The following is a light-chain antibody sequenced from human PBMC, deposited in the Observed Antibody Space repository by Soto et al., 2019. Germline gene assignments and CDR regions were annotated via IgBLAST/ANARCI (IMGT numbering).Light chain of an antibody. CDR2: TSS. CDR1: QSISTH. CDR3: QQSYSTPYT. Sequence: DIQMTQSPSSLSAAVGDRVTISCRASQSISTHLNWYQQKPGKAPDLLIYTSSNLQSETPSRFSGTYSGTDFTLTISSLHPEDFATYYCQQSYSTPYTFGQGTKLQI. V-gene: IGKV1-39*01. J-gene: IGKJ2*01.